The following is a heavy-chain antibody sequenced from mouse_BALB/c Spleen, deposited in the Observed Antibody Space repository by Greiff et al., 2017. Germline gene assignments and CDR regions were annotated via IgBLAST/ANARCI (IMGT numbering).Heavy chain of an antibody. Sequence: EVHLVESGGGLVQPGGSLKLSCAASGFTFSSYTMSWVRQTPEKRLEWVAYISNGGGSTYYPDTVKGRFTISRDNAKNTLYLQMSSLKSEDTAMYYCARNDPKGGCFDVWGAGTTVTVSS. CDR1: GFTFSSYT. D-gene: IGHD3-3*01. V-gene: IGHV5-12-2*01. CDR3: ARNDPKGGCFDV. CDR2: ISNGGGST. J-gene: IGHJ1*01.